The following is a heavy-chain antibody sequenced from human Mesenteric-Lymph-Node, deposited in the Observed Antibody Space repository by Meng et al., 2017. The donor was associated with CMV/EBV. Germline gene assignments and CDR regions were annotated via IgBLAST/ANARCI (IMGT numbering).Heavy chain of an antibody. CDR3: AIAMAGAFDY. CDR2: VRFDGSNK. Sequence: GGSLRLSCAASGFTFNSYWMHWVRQAPGKRLEWVAFVRFDGSNKYYADSVKGRFTISRDNSKNTLYLQMNSLRAEDTAVYYCAIAMAGAFDYWGQGTLVTVSS. D-gene: IGHD3-10*01. V-gene: IGHV3-30*02. J-gene: IGHJ4*02. CDR1: GFTFNSYW.